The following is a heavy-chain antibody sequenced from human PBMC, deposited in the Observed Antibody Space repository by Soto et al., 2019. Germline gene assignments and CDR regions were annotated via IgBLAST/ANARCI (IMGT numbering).Heavy chain of an antibody. V-gene: IGHV5-51*01. CDR3: ARGGVSTRTFDY. D-gene: IGHD3-3*01. CDR2: IYPSDSDT. Sequence: GESLKISCKGSGYNFAGYWIAWVRQMPGKGLELMGIIYPSDSDTRYRPSFQGQVTISADKSISSAYLQWSSLRASDTAMYYCARGGVSTRTFDYWGQGTPVTVS. CDR1: GYNFAGYW. J-gene: IGHJ4*02.